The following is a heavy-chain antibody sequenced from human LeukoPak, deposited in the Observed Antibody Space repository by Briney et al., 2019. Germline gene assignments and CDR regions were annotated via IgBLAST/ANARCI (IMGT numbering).Heavy chain of an antibody. CDR1: GFTFSNYA. V-gene: IGHV3-23*01. Sequence: QTGGSLRLSCAASGFTFSNYALSWVRQAPGKGLEWVSTISGGGGRTLYADSVKGRFTVSRDNSKNTLYLQMSSLRAEDTAIYYCAKYCSGDCSRRTFDCWGQGTLVTVSS. CDR3: AKYCSGDCSRRTFDC. CDR2: ISGGGGRT. J-gene: IGHJ4*02. D-gene: IGHD2-21*02.